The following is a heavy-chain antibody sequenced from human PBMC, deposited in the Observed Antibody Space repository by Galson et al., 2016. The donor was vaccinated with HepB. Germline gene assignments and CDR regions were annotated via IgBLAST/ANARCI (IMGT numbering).Heavy chain of an antibody. Sequence: SLRLSCAASGFSFNDYEMAWVRQTPEKGLECVPTAGHIDGGTDYADSVTGRFTLSGDNSRSTMFLHMNSLRDEDTAVYYCARRRGHGYAMDVWGQGTLVAVSS. J-gene: IGHJ1*01. D-gene: IGHD5-18*01. CDR3: ARRRGHGYAMDV. V-gene: IGHV3-23*01. CDR2: AGHIDGGT. CDR1: GFSFNDYE.